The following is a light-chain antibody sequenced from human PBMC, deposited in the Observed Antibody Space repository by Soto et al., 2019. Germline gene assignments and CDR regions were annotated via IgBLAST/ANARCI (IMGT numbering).Light chain of an antibody. J-gene: IGKJ1*01. CDR1: HSISKW. CDR3: QQYSDYSLT. Sequence: DIQMTQSPSTLSASVGDTVTITCRASHSISKWLAWYQQEPGKAPKLLIYDASSLESGVPPRFSGSGSGTDFTLTIYSLQPDDFATYYCQQYSDYSLTFGQGTKVDIK. CDR2: DAS. V-gene: IGKV1-5*01.